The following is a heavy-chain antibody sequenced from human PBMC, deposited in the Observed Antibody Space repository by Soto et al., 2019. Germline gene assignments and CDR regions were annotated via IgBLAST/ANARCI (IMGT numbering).Heavy chain of an antibody. V-gene: IGHV1-18*04. Sequence: QVQLLHSGTEVKEPGASVKVSCKASGYTFTSFDISWVRQAPGQGLEWVGWTTASNTHTNYAQKLQGRVTMNTDTSTTTACMELRSLRSDDTAIYYWARGGYSSGYHYWGQGTLVTVSS. CDR3: ARGGYSSGYHY. CDR1: GYTFTSFD. J-gene: IGHJ4*02. CDR2: TTASNTHT. D-gene: IGHD3-22*01.